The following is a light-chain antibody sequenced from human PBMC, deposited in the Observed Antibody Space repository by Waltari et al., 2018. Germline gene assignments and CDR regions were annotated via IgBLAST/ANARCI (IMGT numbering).Light chain of an antibody. CDR1: SSDLGGFNS. Sequence: QSALTQPASVSGSPGQSITISCTGSSSDLGGFNSVSWYQQRPGKAPQLMIYDVGNRPSGVSDRFSGSKSGNTASLTISGLQAEDEGDYYCTSYGISSTLFGGGTKLTVL. CDR3: TSYGISSTL. CDR2: DVG. J-gene: IGLJ2*01. V-gene: IGLV2-14*03.